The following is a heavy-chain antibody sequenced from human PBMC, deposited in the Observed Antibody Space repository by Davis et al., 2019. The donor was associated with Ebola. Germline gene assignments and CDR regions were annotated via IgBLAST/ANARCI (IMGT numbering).Heavy chain of an antibody. D-gene: IGHD6-6*01. V-gene: IGHV4-59*12. J-gene: IGHJ4*02. Sequence: MPSETLSLTCTVSGGSISSYYWSWIRQPPGKGLEWIGYIYYSGSTNYNPSLKSRVTISVDTSKNQFSLKLSSVTAADTAVYYCARERKQLDYFDYWGQGTLVTVSS. CDR1: GGSISSYY. CDR3: ARERKQLDYFDY. CDR2: IYYSGST.